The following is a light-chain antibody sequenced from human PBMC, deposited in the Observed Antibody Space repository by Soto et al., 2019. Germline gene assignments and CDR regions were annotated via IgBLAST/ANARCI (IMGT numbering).Light chain of an antibody. CDR2: DAS. CDR1: QGIGSN. CDR3: QQFSFLPVS. J-gene: IGKJ4*01. V-gene: IGKV1-13*02. Sequence: AIQLTQSPSSLSASVGDRVTITCRASQGIGSNLAWYHQKPGKPPKLLIYDASSFESGVPSRFSGSGFGTDFTLTISSLQPEDFATYYCQQFSFLPVSFGGGTRVEI.